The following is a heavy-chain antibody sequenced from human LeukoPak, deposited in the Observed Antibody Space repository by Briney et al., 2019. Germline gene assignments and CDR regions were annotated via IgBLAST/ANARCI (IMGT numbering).Heavy chain of an antibody. D-gene: IGHD1-1*01. CDR1: GFTFRNYG. CDR3: AQIHDHGDYVAF. V-gene: IGHV3-23*01. CDR2: ISGSGGTT. Sequence: GGSLRLSCAASGFTFRNYGMTWVRQAPGKGLEWVAGISGSGGTTHYSDSVKGRCTISRDNSKNTLSLQINNLRAEDTAVYYCAQIHDHGDYVAFWGQGALVTVSS. J-gene: IGHJ4*02.